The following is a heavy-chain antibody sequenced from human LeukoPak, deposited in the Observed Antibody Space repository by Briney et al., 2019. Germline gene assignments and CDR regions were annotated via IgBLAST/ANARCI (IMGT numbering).Heavy chain of an antibody. V-gene: IGHV3-21*01. D-gene: IGHD2-15*01. Sequence: GGSLRLSCAASGFTFSSYSMNWVRQAPGKGLEWVSSISSSSSCIYYADSVKGRFTISRDNAKNSLYLQMNSLRAEDTAVYYCARDPCSGGSCYSGYWGQGTLVTVSS. CDR3: ARDPCSGGSCYSGY. J-gene: IGHJ4*02. CDR2: ISSSSSCI. CDR1: GFTFSSYS.